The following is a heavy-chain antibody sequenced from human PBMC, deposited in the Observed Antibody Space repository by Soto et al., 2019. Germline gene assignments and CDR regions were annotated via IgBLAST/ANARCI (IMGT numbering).Heavy chain of an antibody. J-gene: IGHJ5*02. V-gene: IGHV1-8*01. Sequence: GASVKVSCKASGYTFTSYDINWVRQATGQGLEWMGWMNPNSGNTGYAQKFQGRVTMTRNTSISTAYMELSSLRSEDTAVYYCARGRRDGYNYHNWFDPWGQGTLVTVSS. CDR1: GYTFTSYD. CDR3: ARGRRDGYNYHNWFDP. D-gene: IGHD5-12*01. CDR2: MNPNSGNT.